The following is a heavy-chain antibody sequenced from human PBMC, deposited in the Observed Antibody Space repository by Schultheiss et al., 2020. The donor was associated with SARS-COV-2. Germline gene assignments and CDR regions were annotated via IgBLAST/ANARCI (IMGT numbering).Heavy chain of an antibody. CDR2: IYYSGST. CDR1: GGSISSGGYY. Sequence: SETLSLTCTVSGGSISSGGYYWSWIRQPPGKGLEWIGYIYYSGSTNYNPSLKSRVTISVDTSKNQFSLKLSSVTAADTAVYYCARASLTGTTSYYGMDVWGQGTTVTVSS. V-gene: IGHV4-61*08. CDR3: ARASLTGTTSYYGMDV. J-gene: IGHJ6*02. D-gene: IGHD1-7*01.